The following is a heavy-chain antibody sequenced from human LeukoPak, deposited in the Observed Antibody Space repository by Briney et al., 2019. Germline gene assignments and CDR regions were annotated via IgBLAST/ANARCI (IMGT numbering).Heavy chain of an antibody. CDR3: ARDVRYYDSSDYYSAEYFQY. Sequence: ASVKVSCKASGYTFTSYGITWVRQAPGRGLEWMGWISAHNGNTHYAQKLQGRVTMTTDTSTSTAYMELRSLRSDDTAMYYCARDVRYYDSSDYYSAEYFQYWGQGTLVTVSS. V-gene: IGHV1-18*01. J-gene: IGHJ1*01. CDR1: GYTFTSYG. D-gene: IGHD3-22*01. CDR2: ISAHNGNT.